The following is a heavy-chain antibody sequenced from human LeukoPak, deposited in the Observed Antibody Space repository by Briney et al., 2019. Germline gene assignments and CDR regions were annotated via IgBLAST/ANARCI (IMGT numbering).Heavy chain of an antibody. CDR2: IYYSGST. D-gene: IGHD6-13*01. V-gene: IGHV4-39*07. CDR3: VSTGGSSWYIEAFDI. Sequence: PSETLSLTCTVSGGSISSSSYYWGWIRQPPGKGLEWIGSIYYSGSTYYNPSLKSRVTISVDTSKNQFSLKLSSVTAADTAVYYCVSTGGSSWYIEAFDIWGQGTMVTVSS. CDR1: GGSISSSSYY. J-gene: IGHJ3*02.